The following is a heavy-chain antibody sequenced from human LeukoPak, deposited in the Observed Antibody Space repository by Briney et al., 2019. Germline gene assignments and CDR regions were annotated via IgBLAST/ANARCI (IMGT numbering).Heavy chain of an antibody. J-gene: IGHJ5*02. D-gene: IGHD3-3*01. V-gene: IGHV4-39*01. CDR3: ARYSIFGVVIPSGFDP. Sequence: PSETLSLTCTVSGGSISSSSYYWGWIRQPPGKGLEWIGSIYYSGSTYYNPTLKSRVTISVDTSKNQFSLKLSSVTAADTAVYYCARYSIFGVVIPSGFDPWGQGTLVTVSS. CDR2: IYYSGST. CDR1: GGSISSSSYY.